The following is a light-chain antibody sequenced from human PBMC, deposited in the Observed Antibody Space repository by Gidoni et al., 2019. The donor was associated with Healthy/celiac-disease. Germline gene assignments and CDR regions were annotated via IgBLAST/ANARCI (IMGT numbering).Light chain of an antibody. V-gene: IGLV3-19*01. Sequence: SSELTQDPAVSVALGQTVRITCQGDSLRSYYASWYQQKPGQATVLVIYGKNNRPSGIPDRFSGSSSGNTASLTITGAQAEDEADYYCNSRDSSAFVVFGGGTKLTVL. CDR3: NSRDSSAFVV. J-gene: IGLJ2*01. CDR2: GKN. CDR1: SLRSYY.